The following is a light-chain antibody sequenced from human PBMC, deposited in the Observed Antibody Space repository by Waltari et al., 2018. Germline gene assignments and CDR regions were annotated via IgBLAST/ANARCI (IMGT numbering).Light chain of an antibody. V-gene: IGKV1-33*01. CDR3: QQHDRQPYT. Sequence: DIQMTQSPSSLSTSVGDRVNISCQASSDIAKNLNWYQQKHGKAPKLLISLASKLETGVPSRFSGSGSGTDFTFTISTLQPEDVATYYCQQHDRQPYTFGQGTEL. CDR1: SDIAKN. J-gene: IGKJ2*01. CDR2: LAS.